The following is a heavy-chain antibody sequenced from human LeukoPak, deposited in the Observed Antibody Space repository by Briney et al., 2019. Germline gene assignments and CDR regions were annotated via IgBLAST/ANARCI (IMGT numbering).Heavy chain of an antibody. CDR3: ARDPSSSYYLDY. Sequence: ASVKVSCKASGYIFTDYYIHLVRQAPGQGLEWMGWINPNSGDTKYAQRFQGRVTMTRDTSISTAYMELSRLRSDDTAVYYCARDPSSSYYLDYWGQGTLVTVTS. J-gene: IGHJ4*02. V-gene: IGHV1-2*02. CDR1: GYIFTDYY. CDR2: INPNSGDT. D-gene: IGHD6-6*01.